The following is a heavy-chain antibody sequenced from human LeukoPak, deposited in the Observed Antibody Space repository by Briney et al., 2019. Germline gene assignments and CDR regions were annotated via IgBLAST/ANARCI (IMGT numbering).Heavy chain of an antibody. J-gene: IGHJ4*02. CDR3: ANYDILTGSDY. CDR2: FDPEDGET. CDR1: GGTFSSYA. D-gene: IGHD3-9*01. Sequence: ASVKVSCKASGGTFSSYAISWVRQAPGKGLEWMGGFDPEDGETIYAQKFQGRVTMTEDTSTDTAYMELSSLRSEDTAVYYCANYDILTGSDYWGQGTLVTVSS. V-gene: IGHV1-24*01.